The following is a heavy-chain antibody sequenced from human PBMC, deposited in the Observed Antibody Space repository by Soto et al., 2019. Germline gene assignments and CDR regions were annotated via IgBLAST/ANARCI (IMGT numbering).Heavy chain of an antibody. CDR1: GASISTSNW. V-gene: IGHV4-4*02. D-gene: IGHD1-26*01. Sequence: SETLSLTCVVSGASISTSNWWSWVRQSPGKGLEWIGEIYHTGSTSYSPSLKSRVTMSIDKSKNQFSLRLTAVTAADTAIYYCARGPRSGSYSVDGFDVWGQGTVVT. CDR2: IYHTGST. J-gene: IGHJ3*01. CDR3: ARGPRSGSYSVDGFDV.